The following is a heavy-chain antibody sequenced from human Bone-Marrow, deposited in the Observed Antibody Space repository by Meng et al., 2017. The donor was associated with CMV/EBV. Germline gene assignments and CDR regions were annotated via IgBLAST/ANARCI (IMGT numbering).Heavy chain of an antibody. Sequence: GGPLRLSCAAPGFTFSSYGMHWVRQAPGKGVEGVAFIRYDGCNKYYADSVKGRFTISRDNSKNTLYLQIISRRAVDMAVYYCAKDIGSSYYYYYGMDVWGQGTTVTVSS. CDR1: GFTFSSYG. CDR3: AKDIGSSYYYYYGMDV. V-gene: IGHV3-30*02. CDR2: IRYDGCNK. J-gene: IGHJ6*02. D-gene: IGHD6-6*01.